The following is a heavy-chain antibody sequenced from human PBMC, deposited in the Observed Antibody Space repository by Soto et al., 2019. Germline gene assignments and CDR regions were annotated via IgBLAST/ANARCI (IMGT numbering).Heavy chain of an antibody. CDR3: ARGYYDFWSGFPNMDF. J-gene: IGHJ6*03. D-gene: IGHD3-3*01. Sequence: ASETLSLTCAVYGESFTGYYWSWIRQPPGAGLEWIGEINHSGTTNYNPSLKSRVIISVDTSKNQFSLKLSSVTAADTAVYYCARGYYDFWSGFPNMDFWGKGTTVTVSS. CDR1: GESFTGYY. CDR2: INHSGTT. V-gene: IGHV4-34*01.